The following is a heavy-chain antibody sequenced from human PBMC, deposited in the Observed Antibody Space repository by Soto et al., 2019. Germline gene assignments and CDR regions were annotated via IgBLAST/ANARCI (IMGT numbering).Heavy chain of an antibody. CDR3: AKGTGYTSGTNDAFDI. J-gene: IGHJ3*02. D-gene: IGHD5-18*01. CDR2: ISDDGSNK. CDR1: RFIFISYG. V-gene: IGHV3-30*18. Sequence: PGGSLRLSCAAPRFIFISYGMHWVRQAPGKGLEWLAVISDDGSNKYNIAPMEGRFTISRDNSKNTLYLQMNSLRTEDTAVYYCAKGTGYTSGTNDAFDIWGQGTMVTVSS.